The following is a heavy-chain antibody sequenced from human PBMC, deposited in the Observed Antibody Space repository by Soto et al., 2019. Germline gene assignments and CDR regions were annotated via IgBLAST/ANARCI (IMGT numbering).Heavy chain of an antibody. Sequence: QVQLQESGPGLVKPSGTLSLTCAVSGVSISSHDWWTWVRQHPWKGLEWIGGSHQSGYTHSHSSRESRVTISVDKSKNQFSLRLTSLTVADTAGNYCATRDTSRFYWGQGTLVTVSS. CDR2: SHQSGYT. J-gene: IGHJ4*02. CDR1: GVSISSHDW. V-gene: IGHV4-4*02. D-gene: IGHD5-18*01. CDR3: ATRDTSRFY.